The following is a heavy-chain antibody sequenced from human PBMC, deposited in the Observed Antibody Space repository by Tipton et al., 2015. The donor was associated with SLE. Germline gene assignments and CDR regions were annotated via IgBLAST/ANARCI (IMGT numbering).Heavy chain of an antibody. Sequence: SLRLSCAASGFTFSTSWMSWVRQAPGKGLEWVARINQDGSGEYYVDSVRGRFTISRDNAQNSLYLQMNSLRVDDTAVYFCAREERGRESGRWGQGTLVTVSS. D-gene: IGHD3-10*01. CDR3: AREERGRESGR. V-gene: IGHV3-7*01. J-gene: IGHJ4*02. CDR1: GFTFSTSW. CDR2: INQDGSGE.